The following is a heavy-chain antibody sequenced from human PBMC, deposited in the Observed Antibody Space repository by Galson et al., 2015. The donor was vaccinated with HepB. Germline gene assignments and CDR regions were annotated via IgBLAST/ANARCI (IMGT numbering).Heavy chain of an antibody. CDR2: IRYDGSNK. J-gene: IGHJ4*02. CDR1: GFTFSSYG. Sequence: SLRLSCAASGFTFSSYGMHWVRQAPGKGLEWVAFIRYDGSNKYYADSVKGRFTISRDNSKNTLYLQMNSLRAKDTAVYYCAPVDSSGYYTNFFDYWGQGTLVTVSS. V-gene: IGHV3-30*02. D-gene: IGHD3-22*01. CDR3: APVDSSGYYTNFFDY.